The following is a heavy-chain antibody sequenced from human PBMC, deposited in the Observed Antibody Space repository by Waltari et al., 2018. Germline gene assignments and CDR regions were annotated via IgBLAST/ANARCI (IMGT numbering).Heavy chain of an antibody. J-gene: IGHJ4*02. CDR3: TRAHYGLGHFDY. Sequence: EVQLVESGGGLVQPGRSLRLSCTASGFTFGDYALSWFRQAPGKGLEWVGFIRSKAYGGTTEYAASVKGRFTISRDDSKSIAYLQMNSLKTEDTAVYYCTRAHYGLGHFDYWGQGTLVTVSS. CDR1: GFTFGDYA. D-gene: IGHD3-16*01. V-gene: IGHV3-49*03. CDR2: IRSKAYGGTT.